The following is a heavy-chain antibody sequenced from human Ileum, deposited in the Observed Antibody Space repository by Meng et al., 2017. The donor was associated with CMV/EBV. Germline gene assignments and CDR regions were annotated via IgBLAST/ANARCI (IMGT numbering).Heavy chain of an antibody. CDR2: IYTSGSS. V-gene: IGHV4-4*07. CDR1: GGSMSSYY. CDR3: ARDLTNKWFYY. J-gene: IGHJ4*02. Sequence: QGDLQESCPGLVKPSETLPLPCKFSGGSMSSYYWSWIRQPAGKGLEWIGRIYTSGSSNYNSSLKSRVTMSVDTSKNQFSMKLNSVTAADTAVYYCARDLTNKWFYYWGQGTLVTVSS. D-gene: IGHD1-26*01.